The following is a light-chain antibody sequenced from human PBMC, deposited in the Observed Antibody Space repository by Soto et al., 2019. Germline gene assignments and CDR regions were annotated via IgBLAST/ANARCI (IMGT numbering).Light chain of an antibody. J-gene: IGLJ1*01. CDR2: DVS. V-gene: IGLV2-14*03. CDR3: SSYTSTSPFSV. Sequence: QSVLTQPASVSGSPGQSITISCTGTSNDIGGHNYVSWYQHHPGQAPKLMIFDVSNRPSGVSNRFSGSKSGNTASLTISGLQAEDEAYYYCSSSYTSTSPFSVFGTGTRSPS. CDR1: SNDIGGHNY.